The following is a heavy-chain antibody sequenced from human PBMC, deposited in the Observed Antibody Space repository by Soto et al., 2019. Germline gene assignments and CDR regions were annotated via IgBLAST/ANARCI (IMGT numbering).Heavy chain of an antibody. D-gene: IGHD2-21*02. CDR2: ISSSSSTI. Sequence: VGSLRHSCAVSGFTFSSYSMNWVRQAPGKGLEWVSYISSSSSTIYYADSVKGRFTISRDNAKNSLYLQMNSLRDEDTAVYYCLGFLVVTAIIGYWGQGTLVTVSS. CDR1: GFTFSSYS. V-gene: IGHV3-48*02. J-gene: IGHJ4*02. CDR3: LGFLVVTAIIGY.